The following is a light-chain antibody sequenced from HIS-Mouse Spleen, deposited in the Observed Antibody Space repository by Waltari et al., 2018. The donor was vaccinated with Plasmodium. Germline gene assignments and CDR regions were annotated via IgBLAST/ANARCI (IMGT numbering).Light chain of an antibody. CDR3: YSTDSSGNHRV. Sequence: SYELTQPPSVSVSPGQTARITCSGDALPKKYAYWYQQKSGQAPVLVVYEERKRPSGIPEGFSGSSSGTMGTLTISGAQVEDEADYYCYSTDSSGNHRVFGGGTKLTVL. V-gene: IGLV3-10*01. J-gene: IGLJ3*02. CDR1: ALPKKY. CDR2: EER.